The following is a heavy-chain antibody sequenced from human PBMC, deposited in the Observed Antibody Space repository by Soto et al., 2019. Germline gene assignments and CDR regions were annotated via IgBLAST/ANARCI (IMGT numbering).Heavy chain of an antibody. CDR1: GFTFTRYS. CDR3: AKGNPAADDFGYIVGATPFDQ. CDR2: ISSTTNYI. Sequence: PGGSLRLSCAASGFTFTRYSMNWVRQAPGKGLEWVSSISSTTNYIYYGDSMKGRFTISRDNAKNSLFLQMNSLRAEDTAVYYCAKGNPAADDFGYIVGATPFDQWGQGTLVTVSS. D-gene: IGHD1-26*01. V-gene: IGHV3-21*04. J-gene: IGHJ4*02.